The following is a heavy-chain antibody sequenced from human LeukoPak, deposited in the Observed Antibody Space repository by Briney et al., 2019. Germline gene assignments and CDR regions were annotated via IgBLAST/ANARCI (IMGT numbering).Heavy chain of an antibody. Sequence: GGSLRLSCAASGFTFSSYAMHWGRQAPGKGLEYVSAISSKGGGTYYANSVKGRFTISRDNSKNTLYLQMGSLRTEDMAVYYCARIASTPPFTDYWGQGTLVTVSS. V-gene: IGHV3-64*01. CDR2: ISSKGGGT. CDR1: GFTFSSYA. D-gene: IGHD5/OR15-5a*01. CDR3: ARIASTPPFTDY. J-gene: IGHJ4*02.